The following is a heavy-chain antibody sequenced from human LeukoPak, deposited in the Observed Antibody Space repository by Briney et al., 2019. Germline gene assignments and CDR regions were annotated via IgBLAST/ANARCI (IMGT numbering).Heavy chain of an antibody. V-gene: IGHV4-39*07. J-gene: IGHJ3*02. CDR3: ARERLELPVFDI. Sequence: PETLSLTCTVSGGSISSSSYYWGWIRQPPGKGLEWIGSIYYSGSTNYNPSLKSRVTISVDTSKNQFSLKLSSVTAADTAVYYCARERLELPVFDIWGQGTMVTVPS. D-gene: IGHD1-7*01. CDR2: IYYSGST. CDR1: GGSISSSSYY.